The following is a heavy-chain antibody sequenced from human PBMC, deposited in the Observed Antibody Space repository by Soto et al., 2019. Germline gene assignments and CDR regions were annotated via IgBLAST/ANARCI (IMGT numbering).Heavy chain of an antibody. CDR1: GYTFTSYY. CDR3: EREAAARYSFDY. V-gene: IGHV1-46*01. Sequence: ASVKVSCKASGYTFTSYYMLWVRQAPGQGLEWMGIINPCGGSASYAQKFQGRVTMTRDTSTSTVYMELSSLISEDTAVYYCEREAAARYSFDYWGQGTLVTVSS. CDR2: INPCGGSA. J-gene: IGHJ4*02. D-gene: IGHD6-13*01.